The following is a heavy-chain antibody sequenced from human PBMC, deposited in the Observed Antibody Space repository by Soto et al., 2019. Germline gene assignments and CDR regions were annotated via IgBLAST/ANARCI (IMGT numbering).Heavy chain of an antibody. Sequence: GASVKVSCKASGGTFSSYAISWVRQAPGQGLEWMGGIIPIFGTANYAQKFQGRVTITADESTSTAYMELSSLRSEDTAVYYCAGGSDGYCSSTSCYFDYWGQGTLVTVSS. CDR3: AGGSDGYCSSTSCYFDY. D-gene: IGHD2-2*01. J-gene: IGHJ4*02. CDR1: GGTFSSYA. V-gene: IGHV1-69*13. CDR2: IIPIFGTA.